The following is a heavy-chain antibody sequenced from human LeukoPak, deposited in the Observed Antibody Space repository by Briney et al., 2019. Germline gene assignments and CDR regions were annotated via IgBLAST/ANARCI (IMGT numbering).Heavy chain of an antibody. Sequence: ASETLSLTCAVHGGSFSGYYWSWIRQPPGKGLEWIGEINHSGSTNYNPSLKSRVTISVDTSKNQFSLKLSSVTAADTAVYYCARGRYPPRYCSSTSCHSNNWFDPWGQGTLVTVSS. J-gene: IGHJ5*02. D-gene: IGHD2-2*01. CDR2: INHSGST. CDR1: GGSFSGYY. V-gene: IGHV4-34*01. CDR3: ARGRYPPRYCSSTSCHSNNWFDP.